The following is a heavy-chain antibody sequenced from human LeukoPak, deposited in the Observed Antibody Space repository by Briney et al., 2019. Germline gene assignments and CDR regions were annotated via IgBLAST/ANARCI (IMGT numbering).Heavy chain of an antibody. CDR2: IHYSGST. CDR1: GGSISSYY. V-gene: IGHV4-59*01. D-gene: IGHD6-13*01. J-gene: IGHJ4*02. CDR3: ARGGSSSSWPFYY. Sequence: SETLSLTCTVSGGSISSYYWSWIRQPPGKELEWIGYIHYSGSTNYNPSLKSRVTMSVDTSKDQFSLKLTSVTAADTAVYYCARGGSSSSWPFYYWGQGTLVTVSS.